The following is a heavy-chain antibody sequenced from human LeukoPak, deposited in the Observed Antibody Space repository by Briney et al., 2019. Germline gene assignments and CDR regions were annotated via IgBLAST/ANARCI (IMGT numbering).Heavy chain of an antibody. CDR1: GFTFSSYS. D-gene: IGHD3-22*01. Sequence: GGSLRLSCAASGFTFSSYSMNWVRQAPGKGLEWVSSISSSSSYIYYADSVKGRFTISRDNAKNSLYLQMNSLRAEDTAVYYCARDQHYYDSSSGYPLWGQGTLVTVSS. CDR3: ARDQHYYDSSSGYPL. CDR2: ISSSSSYI. V-gene: IGHV3-21*01. J-gene: IGHJ4*02.